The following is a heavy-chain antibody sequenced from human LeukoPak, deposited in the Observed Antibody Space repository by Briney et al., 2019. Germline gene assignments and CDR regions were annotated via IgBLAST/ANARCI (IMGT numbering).Heavy chain of an antibody. CDR3: ARADTVAGTDY. Sequence: GRSLRLSCAASGFTFSSYGMHWVRQAPGKGLEWVAVIWYDGSNKYYADSVKGRFTISRDNSKNTLHLQMNSLRAEDTAVYYCARADTVAGTDYWGQGTLVTVSS. D-gene: IGHD6-19*01. V-gene: IGHV3-33*01. CDR2: IWYDGSNK. CDR1: GFTFSSYG. J-gene: IGHJ4*02.